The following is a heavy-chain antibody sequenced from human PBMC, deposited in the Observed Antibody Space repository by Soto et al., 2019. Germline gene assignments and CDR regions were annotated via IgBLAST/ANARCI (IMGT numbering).Heavy chain of an antibody. CDR3: ATTHPGYSSGWYVSY. J-gene: IGHJ4*02. Sequence: QVQLVQSGAEVKKPGSSVKVSCKASGGTFSSYTISWVRQAPGQGLEWMGRIIPILGIANYAQKFQGRVTITADKSTSTAYMELSRLRSEDTAVYYCATTHPGYSSGWYVSYWGQGTLVTVSS. CDR2: IIPILGIA. D-gene: IGHD6-19*01. V-gene: IGHV1-69*02. CDR1: GGTFSSYT.